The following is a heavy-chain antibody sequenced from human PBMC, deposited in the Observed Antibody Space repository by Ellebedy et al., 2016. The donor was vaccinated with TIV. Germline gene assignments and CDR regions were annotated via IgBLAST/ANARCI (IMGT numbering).Heavy chain of an antibody. J-gene: IGHJ4*02. Sequence: GSLRLXCSVSGGCFNSYYLTWIRQPPGKGLEWIGHLTHIGTTNYNPSLQSRVAMSLDSSKTQFSLELKSVTAADTAVYFCARSCSPSCWECLEYWGQGVLVTVSS. CDR2: LTHIGTT. CDR1: GGCFNSYY. CDR3: ARSCSPSCWECLEY. D-gene: IGHD6-19*01. V-gene: IGHV4-59*13.